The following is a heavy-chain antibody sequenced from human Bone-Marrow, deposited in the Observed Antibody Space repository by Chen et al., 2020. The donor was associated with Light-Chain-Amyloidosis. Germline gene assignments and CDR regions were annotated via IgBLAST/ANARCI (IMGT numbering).Heavy chain of an antibody. J-gene: IGHJ4*02. CDR1: GYTFPNYW. Sequence: EVQLEQSGPEVKKPGESLKISCKGSGYTFPNYWTGWGRQMPGKGLEWMGVIYPDDSDARYSPSFEGQVTISADKSITTAYLQWRSLKASDTAMYYCARRRDGYNFDYWGQGTLVTVSS. V-gene: IGHV5-51*01. CDR2: IYPDDSDA. D-gene: IGHD5-12*01. CDR3: ARRRDGYNFDY.